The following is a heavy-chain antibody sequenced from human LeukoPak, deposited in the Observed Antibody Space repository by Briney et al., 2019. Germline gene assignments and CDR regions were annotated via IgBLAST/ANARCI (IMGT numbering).Heavy chain of an antibody. V-gene: IGHV4-34*01. CDR2: INHSGST. J-gene: IGHJ5*02. D-gene: IGHD2-2*01. CDR1: GGSFSGCY. CDR3: ARERRRYCSSTSCYQRGFDP. Sequence: KPSETLSLTCAVYGGSFSGCYWSWIRQPPGKGLEWIGEINHSGSTNYNPSLKSRVTISVDTSKNQFSLKLSSVTAADTAVYYCARERRRYCSSTSCYQRGFDPWGQGTLVTVSS.